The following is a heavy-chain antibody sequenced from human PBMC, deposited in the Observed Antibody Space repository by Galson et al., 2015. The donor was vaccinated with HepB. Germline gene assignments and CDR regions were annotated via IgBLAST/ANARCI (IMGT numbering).Heavy chain of an antibody. D-gene: IGHD6-13*01. CDR3: TTDNHLLIEYSSSWYGEP. Sequence: SLRLSCAASGFTFSNARMSWVRQAPGKGLEWVGRIKSKTDGGTTDYAAPVKGRFTISRDDSKNTLYLQMNSLKTEDTAVYYCTTDNHLLIEYSSSWYGEPWGQGTLVTVSS. CDR2: IKSKTDGGTT. CDR1: GFTFSNAR. J-gene: IGHJ5*02. V-gene: IGHV3-15*01.